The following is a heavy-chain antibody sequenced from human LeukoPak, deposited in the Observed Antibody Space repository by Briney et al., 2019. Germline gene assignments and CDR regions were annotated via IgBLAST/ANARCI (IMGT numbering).Heavy chain of an antibody. J-gene: IGHJ5*02. CDR1: GFTFSRYG. D-gene: IGHD3-16*01. Sequence: GGSLRLSCAASGFTFSRYGMNWVRQAPGKGLEWISYISSSSTTIYYPDSVKGRFTISRDNAKNSLYLQMNSLRAEDTAVYYCARDGGYDYIWGRKFGSWGQGTLVTISS. CDR2: ISSSSTTI. V-gene: IGHV3-48*04. CDR3: ARDGGYDYIWGRKFGS.